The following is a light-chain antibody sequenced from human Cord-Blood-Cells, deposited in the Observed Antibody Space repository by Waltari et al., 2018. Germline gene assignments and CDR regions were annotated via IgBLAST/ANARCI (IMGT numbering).Light chain of an antibody. CDR2: EAS. Sequence: EIVLTQSPATLSLSPGERATLSCRASQSVSSYLAWYQQKPGQAPRLLIYEASNRATGIPARFSGSGSGTGFTLTISSLEPEDVAVYYCQQRSNWPLTFGGGTKVEIK. J-gene: IGKJ4*01. V-gene: IGKV3-11*01. CDR3: QQRSNWPLT. CDR1: QSVSSY.